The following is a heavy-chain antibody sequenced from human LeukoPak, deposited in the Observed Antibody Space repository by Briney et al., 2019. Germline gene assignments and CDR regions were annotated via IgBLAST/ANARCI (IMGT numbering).Heavy chain of an antibody. V-gene: IGHV5-51*01. D-gene: IGHD5-18*01. CDR2: VYPGDSET. J-gene: IGHJ5*02. CDR1: GYSFTNSW. Sequence: GESLRISCKGSGYSFTNSWIGWVRQMPGKGLEWMGFVYPGDSETRYSPSFQGQVTISADKSINTAYLQWSSLKASDTAMYYCARLTVDTAMAVNWFDPWGQGTLVTVSS. CDR3: ARLTVDTAMAVNWFDP.